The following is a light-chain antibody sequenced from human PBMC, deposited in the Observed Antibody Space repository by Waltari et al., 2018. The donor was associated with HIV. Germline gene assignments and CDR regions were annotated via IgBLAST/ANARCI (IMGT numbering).Light chain of an antibody. CDR3: QQYNNWPPAYT. J-gene: IGKJ2*01. CDR1: QSVSTN. V-gene: IGKV3-15*01. CDR2: DAS. Sequence: EIMMTQSPATLSVSPGDTATLSCRASQSVSTNLAWYQQKPGPAPRLLFYDASTRATGVPARFSGGGSETEFTLTITSLQSGDFAVYYCQQYNNWPPAYTFGQGTKLEIK.